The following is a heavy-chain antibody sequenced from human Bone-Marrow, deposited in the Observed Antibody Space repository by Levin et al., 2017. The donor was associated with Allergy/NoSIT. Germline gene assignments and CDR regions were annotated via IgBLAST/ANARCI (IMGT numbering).Heavy chain of an antibody. CDR1: GFTFNRYA. V-gene: IGHV3-23*01. D-gene: IGHD2/OR15-2a*01. CDR2: ISDNSYTT. CDR3: AKDPPAILGWYFDI. J-gene: IGHJ2*01. Sequence: ASVKVSCAASGFTFNRYAMSWVRQAPGKGPEWVSFISDNSYTTHYADSVKGRFTISRDNSNNMVYLQMNSLRAEDTAIYYCAKDPPAILGWYFDIWGRGTLVVVSS.